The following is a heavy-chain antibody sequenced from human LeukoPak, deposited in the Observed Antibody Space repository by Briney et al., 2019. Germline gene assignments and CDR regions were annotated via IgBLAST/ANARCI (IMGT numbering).Heavy chain of an antibody. V-gene: IGHV4-34*01. CDR3: ARGMTYSSGWYLYYYYMDV. CDR1: GGSFSGYY. D-gene: IGHD6-19*01. CDR2: INHGGST. Sequence: PSETLSLTCAVYGGSFSGYYWSWIRQPPGKGLEWIGEINHGGSTNYNPSLKSRVTISVDTSKNQFSLKLSSVTAADTAVYYCARGMTYSSGWYLYYYYMDVWGKGTTVTVSS. J-gene: IGHJ6*03.